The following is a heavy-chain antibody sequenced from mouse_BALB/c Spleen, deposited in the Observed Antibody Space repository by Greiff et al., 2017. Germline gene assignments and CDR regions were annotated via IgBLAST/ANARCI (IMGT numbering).Heavy chain of an antibody. Sequence: EVQRVESGGGLVKPGGSLKLSCAASGFTFSSYTMSWVRQTPEKRLEWVATISSGGSYTYYPDSVKGRFTISRDNAKNTLYLQMSSLKSEDTAMYYCTRDQGSSGYRWFAYWGQGTLVTVSA. V-gene: IGHV5-6-4*01. CDR3: TRDQGSSGYRWFAY. CDR2: ISSGGSYT. D-gene: IGHD3-1*01. J-gene: IGHJ3*01. CDR1: GFTFSSYT.